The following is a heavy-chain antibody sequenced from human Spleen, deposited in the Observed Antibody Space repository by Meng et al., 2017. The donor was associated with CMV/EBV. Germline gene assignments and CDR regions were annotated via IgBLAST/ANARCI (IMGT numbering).Heavy chain of an antibody. CDR3: AKDRWNLRYSGYDFDY. CDR1: GVTFRSHG. CDR2: IRYDESNK. J-gene: IGHJ4*02. V-gene: IGHV3-30*02. Sequence: GVTFRSHGMHWVRQATGKGLEWAAFIRYDESNKYYADSVKGRFTISRDNSKNTLYLQMNSLRAEDTAVYYCAKDRWNLRYSGYDFDYWGQGTLVTVSS. D-gene: IGHD5-12*01.